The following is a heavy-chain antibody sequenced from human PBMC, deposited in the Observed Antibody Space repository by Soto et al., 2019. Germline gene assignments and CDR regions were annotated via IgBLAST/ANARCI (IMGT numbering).Heavy chain of an antibody. J-gene: IGHJ4*02. CDR3: ARGRYGDY. V-gene: IGHV1-18*01. Sequence: QVHLVQSGAEVKKPGASVKVSCKGSGYAFTTYGITWVRQAPGQGLAWMGWSSAHNGNTNYAQKLQGRVNVTRDTSTSTASMELRSLRSADTAVYYCARGRYGDYWGQGALVTVSS. CDR1: GYAFTTYG. CDR2: SSAHNGNT. D-gene: IGHD1-1*01.